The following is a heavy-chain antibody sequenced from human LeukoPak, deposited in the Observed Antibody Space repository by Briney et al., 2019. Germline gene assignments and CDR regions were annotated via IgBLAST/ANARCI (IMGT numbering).Heavy chain of an antibody. CDR3: TRDFVVVVAAIYYYYGMDV. CDR1: GYTFTSYG. V-gene: IGHV1-18*01. J-gene: IGHJ6*02. CDR2: ISAYNGNT. Sequence: ASVKVSCKASGYTFTSYGISWVRQAPGQGLEWMGWISAYNGNTNYAQKLQGRVTMTTDTSTSTAYMELRSLRSDDTAVYYCTRDFVVVVAAIYYYYGMDVWGQGTTVTVSS. D-gene: IGHD2-15*01.